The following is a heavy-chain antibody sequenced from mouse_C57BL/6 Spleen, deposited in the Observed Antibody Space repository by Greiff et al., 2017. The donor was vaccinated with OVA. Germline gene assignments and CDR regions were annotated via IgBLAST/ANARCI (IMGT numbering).Heavy chain of an antibody. Sequence: EVQLQQSGPELVKPGASVKISCKASGYTFTDYYMNWVKQSHGKSLEWIGDINPNNGGTSYNQKFKGKATLTVDKSSSTAYMELRSLTSEDSAVYYCARTTMITTGHYYAMDYWGQGTSVTVSS. CDR2: INPNNGGT. D-gene: IGHD2-4*01. CDR3: ARTTMITTGHYYAMDY. J-gene: IGHJ4*01. V-gene: IGHV1-26*01. CDR1: GYTFTDYY.